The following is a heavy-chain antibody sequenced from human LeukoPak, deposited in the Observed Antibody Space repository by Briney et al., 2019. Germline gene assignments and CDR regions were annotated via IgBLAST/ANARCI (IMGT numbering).Heavy chain of an antibody. V-gene: IGHV5-51*01. CDR2: IYPDDSDT. Sequence: GVSLKISCKGSGYSFTSYWIGWVRQMPGKGLEWMGIIYPDDSDTKYSPSFQGQVTVSADKSISTAYLQWSSLKASGTAMYYCARPPYTSSSDAFDIWGQGTMVTVSS. CDR3: ARPPYTSSSDAFDI. D-gene: IGHD6-13*01. CDR1: GYSFTSYW. J-gene: IGHJ3*02.